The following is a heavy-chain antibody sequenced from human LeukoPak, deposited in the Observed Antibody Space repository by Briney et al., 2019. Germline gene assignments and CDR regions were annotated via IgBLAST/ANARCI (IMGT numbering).Heavy chain of an antibody. CDR2: IYHSGST. V-gene: IGHV4-38-2*02. CDR1: GYSISSGYY. CDR3: ARHADTAMVPELCRFDP. Sequence: SETLSLTCTVSGYSISSGYYWGWIRQPPGKGLEWIGSIYHSGSTYYNPSLKSRVTISVDTSKNQFSLKLSSVTAADTAVYYCARHADTAMVPELCRFDPWGQGTLVTVSS. D-gene: IGHD5-18*01. J-gene: IGHJ5*02.